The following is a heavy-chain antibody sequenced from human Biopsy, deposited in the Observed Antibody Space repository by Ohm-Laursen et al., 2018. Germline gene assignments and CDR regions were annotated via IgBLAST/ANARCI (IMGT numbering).Heavy chain of an antibody. V-gene: IGHV3-23*01. J-gene: IGHJ4*02. CDR3: AKTFHGSSFLYDY. Sequence: SLRLSCAASGFTFSDHYMEWVRQAPGKGLEWVSVLSGSGGTTYYADSVKGRSTISRDNSKNTLYLQMNSLTAEDTAVYYCAKTFHGSSFLYDYWGQGTLVTVSS. D-gene: IGHD2-15*01. CDR2: LSGSGGTT. CDR1: GFTFSDHY.